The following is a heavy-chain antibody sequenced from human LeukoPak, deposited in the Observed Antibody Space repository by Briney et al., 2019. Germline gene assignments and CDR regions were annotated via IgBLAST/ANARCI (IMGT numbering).Heavy chain of an antibody. CDR2: INHSGST. CDR1: GGSFSGYY. CDR3: ARDQERFDP. J-gene: IGHJ5*02. V-gene: IGHV4-34*01. Sequence: SETLSLTCAVYGGSFSGYYWSWIRQPPGKGLEWIGEINHSGSTNYNPSLKSRVTISVDTSKNQFSLKLSPVTAADTAVYYCARDQERFDPWGQGTLVTVSS.